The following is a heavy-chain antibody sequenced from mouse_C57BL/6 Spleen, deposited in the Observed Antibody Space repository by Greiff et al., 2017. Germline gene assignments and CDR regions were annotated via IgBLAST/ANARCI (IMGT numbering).Heavy chain of an antibody. CDR3: ARDYYGSSDY. J-gene: IGHJ2*01. D-gene: IGHD1-1*01. V-gene: IGHV1-82*01. CDR1: GYAFSSSW. CDR2: LYPGDGDT. Sequence: QVQLKESGPELVKPGASVKISCKASGYAFSSSWMNWVKQRPGKGLEWIGRLYPGDGDTNYNGKFKGKATLTADKSSSTAYMQLSSLTSEDSAVYFCARDYYGSSDYWGQGTTLTVSS.